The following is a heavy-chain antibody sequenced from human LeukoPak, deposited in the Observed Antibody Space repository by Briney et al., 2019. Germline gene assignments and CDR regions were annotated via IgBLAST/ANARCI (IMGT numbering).Heavy chain of an antibody. J-gene: IGHJ6*02. CDR3: ARRTSSIYYYYYGMDG. D-gene: IGHD6-6*01. Sequence: GASVKVSCKASGGTFSSYAISWVRQAPGQGLEWMGGIIPIFGTANYAQKFQGRVTITADESTSTAYMELSSLRSEDTAVYYCARRTSSIYYYYYGMDGWGQGTTVTVSS. CDR2: IIPIFGTA. CDR1: GGTFSSYA. V-gene: IGHV1-69*13.